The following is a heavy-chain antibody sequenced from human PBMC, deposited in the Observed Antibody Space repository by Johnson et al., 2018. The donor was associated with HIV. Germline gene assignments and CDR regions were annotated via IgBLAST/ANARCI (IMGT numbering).Heavy chain of an antibody. D-gene: IGHD6-6*01. CDR3: ARDGGGWQLVDQGDAFDI. Sequence: VQLVESGGGLVQPGRSLRLFCAASGFSFDAYAMYWVRQVPGKGLEWVSGINWNGGSTAYGDSVKGRFTISRDNAKNSLYLQMNSLRGEDTALYFCARDGGGWQLVDQGDAFDIWGHGTLVTVSS. J-gene: IGHJ3*02. CDR2: INWNGGST. V-gene: IGHV3-9*01. CDR1: GFSFDAYA.